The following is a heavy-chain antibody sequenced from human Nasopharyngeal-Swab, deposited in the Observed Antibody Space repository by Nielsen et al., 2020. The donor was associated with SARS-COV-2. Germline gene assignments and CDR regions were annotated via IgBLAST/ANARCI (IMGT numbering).Heavy chain of an antibody. Sequence: VRQAPGKGLEWVSYISSSSSYIYYADSVKGRFTISRDNAKNSLYLQMNSLRAEDTAVYYCARDHDYGDYYFDYWGQGTLVTVSS. V-gene: IGHV3-21*05. D-gene: IGHD4-17*01. CDR2: ISSSSSYI. CDR3: ARDHDYGDYYFDY. J-gene: IGHJ4*02.